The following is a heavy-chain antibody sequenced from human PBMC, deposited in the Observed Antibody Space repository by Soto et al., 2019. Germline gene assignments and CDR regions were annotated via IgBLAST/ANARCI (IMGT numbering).Heavy chain of an antibody. CDR1: GGSITSGNSYS. Sequence: SETLSLTCAVSGGSITSGNSYSWSWIRQPPGKGLEWIGSISHTGSTSYNPSLKSRLTMSVDKSKNQFSLRLSSVTAADMAVYYCARAVAPYFGTWFDPWGQGILVTV. D-gene: IGHD3-10*01. V-gene: IGHV4-30-2*01. J-gene: IGHJ5*02. CDR2: ISHTGST. CDR3: ARAVAPYFGTWFDP.